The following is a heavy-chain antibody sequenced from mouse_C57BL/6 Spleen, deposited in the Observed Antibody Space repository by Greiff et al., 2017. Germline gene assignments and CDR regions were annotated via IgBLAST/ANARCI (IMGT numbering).Heavy chain of an antibody. V-gene: IGHV1-50*01. Sequence: QVQLKQPGAELVKPGASVKLSCKASGYTFTSYWMQWVKQRPGQGLEWIGEIDPSDSYTNYNQKFKGKATLTVDTSSSTAYMQLSSLTSEDSAVYYCARSPDYRDAMDYWGQGTSVTVSS. J-gene: IGHJ4*01. CDR3: ARSPDYRDAMDY. CDR1: GYTFTSYW. D-gene: IGHD2-13*01. CDR2: IDPSDSYT.